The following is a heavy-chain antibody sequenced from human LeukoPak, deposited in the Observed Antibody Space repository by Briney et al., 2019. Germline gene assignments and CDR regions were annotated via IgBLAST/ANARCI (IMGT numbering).Heavy chain of an antibody. Sequence: GESLKISCQGFGYSFTSYWIGWVRQMPGKGMEWMGVIYPGDLRVRYNPSFQGQVTISVDKSINTAYLQWVSLRASDSVMYYCACRDLTSTWSFPWGQGTLVTVSS. V-gene: IGHV5-51*01. CDR3: ACRDLTSTWSFP. CDR1: GYSFTSYW. CDR2: IYPGDLRV. J-gene: IGHJ5*02. D-gene: IGHD6-13*01.